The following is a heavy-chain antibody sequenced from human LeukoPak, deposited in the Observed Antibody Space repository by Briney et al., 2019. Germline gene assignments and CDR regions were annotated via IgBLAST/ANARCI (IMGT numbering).Heavy chain of an antibody. J-gene: IGHJ3*02. CDR2: ICYSGST. Sequence: SETLSLTCTVSGGSISSYYWSWIRQPPGKGLECIGYICYSGSTNYNPSLKSRVTISVDTSKNQFCLKLSSVTAADTAVYYCAREKGRYYDSSGYGDAFDIWGQGTMVTVSS. D-gene: IGHD3-22*01. V-gene: IGHV4-59*01. CDR1: GGSISSYY. CDR3: AREKGRYYDSSGYGDAFDI.